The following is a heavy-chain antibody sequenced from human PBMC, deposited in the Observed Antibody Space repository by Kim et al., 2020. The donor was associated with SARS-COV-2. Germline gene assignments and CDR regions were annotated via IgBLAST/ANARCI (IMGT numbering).Heavy chain of an antibody. CDR1: GGTFSSYA. CDR2: IIPIFGTA. J-gene: IGHJ6*02. CDR3: ARDERRGMVRGVISYYYYGMDV. D-gene: IGHD3-10*01. V-gene: IGHV1-69*13. Sequence: SVKVSCKASGGTFSSYAISWVRQAPGQGLEWMGGIIPIFGTANYAQKFQGRVTITADESTSTAYMELSSLRSEDTAVYYCARDERRGMVRGVISYYYYGMDVWGQGTTVTVSS.